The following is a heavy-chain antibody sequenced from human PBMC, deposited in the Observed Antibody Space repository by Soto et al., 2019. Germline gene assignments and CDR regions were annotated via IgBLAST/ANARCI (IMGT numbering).Heavy chain of an antibody. J-gene: IGHJ3*02. CDR2: IYYSGST. CDR3: ARRKDAFDI. Sequence: QLQLQESGPGLVKPSETLSLTCTVSGGSISSSSYYWGWIRQPPGKGLEWIGSIYYSGSTYYNPSLKSRVTISVETSKNQFSLKLSSMTAADTAVYYCARRKDAFDIWGQGTMVTVSS. V-gene: IGHV4-39*01. CDR1: GGSISSSSYY.